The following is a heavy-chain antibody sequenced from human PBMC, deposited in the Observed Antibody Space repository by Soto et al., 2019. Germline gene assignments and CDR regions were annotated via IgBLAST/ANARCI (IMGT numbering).Heavy chain of an antibody. CDR3: AKRRNVLRFLEWSSGMEV. V-gene: IGHV3-30*18. CDR2: ISDDGNNK. Sequence: QVQLVESGGGGVQPGRSLRLSCAASGFTFSSYGIHWVRQAPGKGLEWVAFISDDGNNKYYADSVKGRFTISRDNFRNPLYLQMNSLRGEDTAVYYCAKRRNVLRFLEWSSGMEVWGQGTTVNVSS. CDR1: GFTFSSYG. J-gene: IGHJ6*02. D-gene: IGHD3-3*01.